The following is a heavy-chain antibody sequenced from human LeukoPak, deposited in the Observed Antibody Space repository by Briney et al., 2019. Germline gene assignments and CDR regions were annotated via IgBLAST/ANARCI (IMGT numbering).Heavy chain of an antibody. D-gene: IGHD1-26*01. CDR3: ARSLGRGFDY. CDR1: GGTLSNYT. V-gene: IGHV1-69*08. CDR2: VISILRTA. Sequence: SVNVSCKASGGTLSNYTIHWVRRAPGQGLEWMGRVISILRTATYGQKFQGRVTITADKSTSTTYMELTDLRLQDTAFYYCARSLGRGFDYWGQGSLVTVSS. J-gene: IGHJ4*02.